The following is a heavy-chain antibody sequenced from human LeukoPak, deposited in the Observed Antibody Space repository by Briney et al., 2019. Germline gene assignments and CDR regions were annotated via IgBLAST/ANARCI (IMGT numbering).Heavy chain of an antibody. J-gene: IGHJ4*02. Sequence: ASVKVSCKASGGTFSSYAISWVRQAPGQGLEWMGGIIPIFGTANYAQKLQGRVTMTTDTSTSTAYMELRSLRSDDTAVYYCARLSRNYFDYWGQGTLVTVSS. CDR2: IIPIFGTA. CDR1: GGTFSSYA. CDR3: ARLSRNYFDY. V-gene: IGHV1-69*05. D-gene: IGHD4/OR15-4a*01.